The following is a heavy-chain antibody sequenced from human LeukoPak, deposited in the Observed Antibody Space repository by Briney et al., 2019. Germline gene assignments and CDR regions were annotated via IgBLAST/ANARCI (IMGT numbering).Heavy chain of an antibody. CDR3: ARAPKSRLVGVPKGPFDP. J-gene: IGHJ5*02. D-gene: IGHD3-3*01. CDR1: GFTFSSYE. CDR2: ISSSGSTI. V-gene: IGHV3-48*03. Sequence: GGSLRLSCAASGFTFSSYEMNWVRQAPGKGLEWVSYISSSGSTIYYADSVKGRFTISRDNAKNSLYLQMNSLGAEDTAVYYCARAPKSRLVGVPKGPFDPWGQGTLVTVSS.